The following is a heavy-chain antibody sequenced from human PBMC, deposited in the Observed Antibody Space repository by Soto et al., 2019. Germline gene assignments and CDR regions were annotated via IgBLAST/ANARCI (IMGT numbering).Heavy chain of an antibody. CDR2: INAGNGNT. J-gene: IGHJ4*02. V-gene: IGHV1-3*05. Sequence: QVQLVQSGAEEKKPGASVKVSCKASGYTFTGYAMHWVRQAPGQRLEWMGWINAGNGNTKYSQKFHVRVTITRDTSASTAYMEMSSLRSEDTAVYYWARAVAVPADFDYWGQGTLVTVSS. D-gene: IGHD6-19*01. CDR1: GYTFTGYA. CDR3: ARAVAVPADFDY.